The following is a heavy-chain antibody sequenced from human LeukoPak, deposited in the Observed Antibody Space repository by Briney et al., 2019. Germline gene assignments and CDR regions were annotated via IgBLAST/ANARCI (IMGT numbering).Heavy chain of an antibody. CDR1: VGSITSYTHY. V-gene: IGHV4-39*02. CDR2: VYYTGGT. CDR3: VSNSSSSPWFDP. Sequence: SETLSLTCTVSVGSITSYTHYWGWTRHPPGRGLEWIATVYYTGGTYYNPSLKSRVTISIDTSRNHFSLKLTSVIAADTAMYYCVSNSSSSPWFDPWGQGTLV. D-gene: IGHD6-6*01. J-gene: IGHJ5*02.